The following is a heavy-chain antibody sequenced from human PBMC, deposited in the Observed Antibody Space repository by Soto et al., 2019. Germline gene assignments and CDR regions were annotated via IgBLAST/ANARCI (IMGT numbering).Heavy chain of an antibody. CDR3: VKRFTMVRGVRSSSDY. J-gene: IGHJ4*02. Sequence: GSLRLSCATSGFILSDCAMNWVRQAPGKGLEWVSYISSSSSVIDYADSVKGRFTVSRDNSKNTLYLQMSSLRAEDTAVYYCVKRFTMVRGVRSSSDYWGQGTLVTVSS. D-gene: IGHD3-10*01. CDR1: GFILSDCA. CDR2: ISSSSSVI. V-gene: IGHV3-48*01.